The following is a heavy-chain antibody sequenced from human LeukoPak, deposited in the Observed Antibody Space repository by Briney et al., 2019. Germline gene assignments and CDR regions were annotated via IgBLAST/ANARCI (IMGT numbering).Heavy chain of an antibody. J-gene: IGHJ4*02. CDR3: TTPTDLAY. CDR1: GFNFTNAW. CDR2: IRGKPDGATI. V-gene: IGHV3-15*01. Sequence: GGSLRLSCAAAGFNFTNAWMSWVRQAPGKGLEWVGRIRGKPDGATIAYAAPVKGRFTISRDDSRSSLYLQMNSLKTEDTAVYYCTTPTDLAYWGQGALVTVSS.